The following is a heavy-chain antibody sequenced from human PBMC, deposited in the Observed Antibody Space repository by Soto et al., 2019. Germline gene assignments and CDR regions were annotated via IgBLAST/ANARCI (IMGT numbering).Heavy chain of an antibody. V-gene: IGHV4-31*03. J-gene: IGHJ5*02. D-gene: IGHD3-22*01. Sequence: SETLSLTCTVSGGSISSGGYYWSWIRQHPGKGLEWIGYIYYSGSTYYNPSLKSRVTISVDTSKNQFSLKLSSATAADTAVYYCAREAYDSSGYSETNNWFDPWGQGTLVTVSS. CDR1: GGSISSGGYY. CDR2: IYYSGST. CDR3: AREAYDSSGYSETNNWFDP.